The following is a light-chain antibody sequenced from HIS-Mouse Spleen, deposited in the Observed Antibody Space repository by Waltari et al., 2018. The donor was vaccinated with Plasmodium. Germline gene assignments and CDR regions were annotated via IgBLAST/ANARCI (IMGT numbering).Light chain of an antibody. CDR2: ENS. V-gene: IGLV3-10*01. Sequence: SYELTQPPSVSVSPGQTARITCAGDALPKKYAYWYQTKSGQAPVMVIYENSKRPSGIPERFSGSSSWTMATLTISGAQVEDESDYYCYSTDSSGNHRVFGGGTKLTVL. J-gene: IGLJ3*02. CDR1: ALPKKY. CDR3: YSTDSSGNHRV.